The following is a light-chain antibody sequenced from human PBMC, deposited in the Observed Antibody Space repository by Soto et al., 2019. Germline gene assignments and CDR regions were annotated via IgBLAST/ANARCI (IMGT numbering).Light chain of an antibody. J-gene: IGLJ3*02. CDR2: EVS. CDR3: NSYTSSSTWV. Sequence: QSALTQPASVSGSPGQSVTISCTGTSSDIGAYNYVSWYQQHSGNAPKLMIYEVSNRPSGISNRFSGSKSGNTASLTISGLQSEDEADYYCNSYTSSSTWVFGGGTKVTVL. CDR1: SSDIGAYNY. V-gene: IGLV2-14*01.